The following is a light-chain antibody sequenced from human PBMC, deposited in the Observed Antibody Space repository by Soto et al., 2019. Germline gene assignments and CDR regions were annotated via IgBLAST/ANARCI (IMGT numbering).Light chain of an antibody. J-gene: IGKJ3*01. V-gene: IGKV2-30*01. CDR2: KVS. CDR3: PHYTHSPFT. CDR1: QSLVSSDGVTY. Sequence: DVVMTQSPLSLPVTLGQPASISCRSSQSLVSSDGVTYLNWFHQRPGQSRRRLIYKVSNRDSGVPDRFSGSGSGTYFTLKISRVEAEDVGVYFYPHYTHSPFTVGPGTRVHIK.